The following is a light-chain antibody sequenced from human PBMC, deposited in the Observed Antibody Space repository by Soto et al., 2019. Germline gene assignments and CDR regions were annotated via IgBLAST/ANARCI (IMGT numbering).Light chain of an antibody. CDR2: ETT. CDR3: LLSYSGARV. V-gene: IGLV7-46*01. Sequence: QTVVTQEPSLTVSPGGTVTLTCGSTSGAVTSGHYPYWFQQKPGPVPRTLIYETTNKHSWTPARFSGSLLGGKAALTLSGAQPEDEAEYYCLLSYSGARVFGGGTKLTVL. CDR1: SGAVTSGHY. J-gene: IGLJ2*01.